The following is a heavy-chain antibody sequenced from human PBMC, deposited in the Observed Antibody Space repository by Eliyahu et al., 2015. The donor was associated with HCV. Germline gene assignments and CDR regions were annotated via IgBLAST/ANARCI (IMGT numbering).Heavy chain of an antibody. J-gene: IGHJ3*02. D-gene: IGHD6-6*01. CDR2: ISSSGSTI. V-gene: IGHV3-11*01. Sequence: GKGLEWVSYISSSGSTIYYADSVKGRFTISRDNAKNSLYLQMNSLRAEDTAVYYCAREGQLAIDAFDIWGQGTMVTVSS. CDR3: AREGQLAIDAFDI.